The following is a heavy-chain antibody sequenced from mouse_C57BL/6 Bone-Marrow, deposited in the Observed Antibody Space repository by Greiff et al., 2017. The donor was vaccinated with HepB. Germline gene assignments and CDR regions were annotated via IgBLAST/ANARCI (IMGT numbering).Heavy chain of an antibody. CDR2: ISYDGSN. J-gene: IGHJ3*01. CDR1: GYSITSGYY. Sequence: VQLQQSGPGLVKPSQSLSLTCSVTGYSITSGYYWNWIRQFPGNKLEWMGYISYDGSNNYNPSLKNRISITRDTSKNQFFLKLNSVTTEDTATYYCAREKAWFAYWGQGTLVTVSA. V-gene: IGHV3-6*01. CDR3: AREKAWFAY.